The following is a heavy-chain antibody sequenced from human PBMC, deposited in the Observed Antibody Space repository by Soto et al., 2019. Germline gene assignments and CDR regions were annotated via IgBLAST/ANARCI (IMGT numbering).Heavy chain of an antibody. CDR3: ARARYYYGSGSYGPIDY. CDR1: GFTSSSSE. V-gene: IGHV3-48*03. J-gene: IGHJ4*02. CDR2: ISSSGSTI. Sequence: GGSLRLSCAASGFTSSSSEMSWVRHAPGKGLEWVSCISSSGSTIYYADSVKGRFTSSRDNAKSSLYLQMNSLRAEDTAVYYCARARYYYGSGSYGPIDYWGQGTLVTVSS. D-gene: IGHD3-10*01.